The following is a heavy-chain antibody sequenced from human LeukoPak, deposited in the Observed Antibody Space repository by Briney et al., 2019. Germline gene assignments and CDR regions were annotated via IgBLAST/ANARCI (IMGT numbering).Heavy chain of an antibody. CDR2: IYYSGNT. CDR3: ASQLPARGYSWFDP. D-gene: IGHD2-2*01. J-gene: IGHJ5*02. CDR1: GGSISSRKHY. Sequence: SETLSLTCTVSGGSISSRKHYWGWIRQPPGKGLEWIANIYYSGNTNYNPSLASRVTISVDTSKNQFSLKLSSVTAADTAVYYCASQLPARGYSWFDPWGQGTLVTVSS. V-gene: IGHV4-39*01.